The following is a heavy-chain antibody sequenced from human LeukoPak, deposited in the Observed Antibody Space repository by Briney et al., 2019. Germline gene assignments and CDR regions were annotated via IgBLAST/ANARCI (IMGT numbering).Heavy chain of an antibody. D-gene: IGHD5-18*01. Sequence: ASVKVSCKASGGTFSSYAISWVRQAPGQGLEWMGWISAYNGNTNYAQKLQGRVTMTTDTSTSTAYMELRSLRSDDTAVYYCARADTAMVINWGQGTLVTVSS. CDR1: GGTFSSYA. CDR2: ISAYNGNT. V-gene: IGHV1-18*01. J-gene: IGHJ4*02. CDR3: ARADTAMVIN.